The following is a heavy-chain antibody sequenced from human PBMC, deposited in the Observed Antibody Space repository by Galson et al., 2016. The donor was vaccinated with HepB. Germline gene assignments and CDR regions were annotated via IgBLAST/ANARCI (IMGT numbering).Heavy chain of an antibody. V-gene: IGHV3-23*01. Sequence: SLRLSCAASGFTFRNSAMTWVRHVPGKGLEWVSGISTSGDRSYYPGSVRGRFSMTRDNSKNTVYLEMIGLRPEDTAIYYCAKSGYDGSGYGFNDYWGQGTQVTVTS. D-gene: IGHD3-22*01. J-gene: IGHJ4*02. CDR2: ISTSGDRS. CDR1: GFTFRNSA. CDR3: AKSGYDGSGYGFNDY.